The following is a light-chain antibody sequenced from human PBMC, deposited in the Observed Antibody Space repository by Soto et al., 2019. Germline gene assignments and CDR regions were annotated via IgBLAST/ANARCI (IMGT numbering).Light chain of an antibody. CDR2: KAS. Sequence: DIPMTQSPSTLSASVGDRVTITCRASQSISNWLAWYQQKPGRAPKLLIYKASSLESGVPSRVSGSGSGTEFTLTISSLQPDDFATYYCQQYDVYPWTFGQGTKVEIK. J-gene: IGKJ1*01. V-gene: IGKV1-5*03. CDR1: QSISNW. CDR3: QQYDVYPWT.